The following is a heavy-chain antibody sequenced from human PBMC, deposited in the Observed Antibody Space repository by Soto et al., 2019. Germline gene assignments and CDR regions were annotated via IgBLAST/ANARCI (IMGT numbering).Heavy chain of an antibody. CDR3: ATQDEDYGEPLGFDY. V-gene: IGHV3-33*01. D-gene: IGHD4-17*01. Sequence: QVQLVESGGGVVQPGRSLRLSCAASGFTFSSYGMHWVRQAPGKGLEWVAVIWYDGSNKYYADSVKGRFTISRDNSKNTLYLQMNSLRAEDTAVYYCATQDEDYGEPLGFDYWGQGTLVTVSS. CDR1: GFTFSSYG. CDR2: IWYDGSNK. J-gene: IGHJ4*02.